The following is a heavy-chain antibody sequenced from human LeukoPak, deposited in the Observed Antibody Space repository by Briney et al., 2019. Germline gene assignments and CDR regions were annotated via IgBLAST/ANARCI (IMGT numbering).Heavy chain of an antibody. D-gene: IGHD3-10*01. CDR2: IYHSGST. J-gene: IGHJ4*02. CDR1: GGSISSSNW. Sequence: SETLSLTCAVSGGSISSSNWWSWVRQPPGKGLEWIGEIYHSGSTNYNPSLKRRVTISVDKSKNQFSLKLSSVTAADTAVYYCARTDYYGSGSLPYWGQGTLVTVSS. CDR3: ARTDYYGSGSLPY. V-gene: IGHV4-4*02.